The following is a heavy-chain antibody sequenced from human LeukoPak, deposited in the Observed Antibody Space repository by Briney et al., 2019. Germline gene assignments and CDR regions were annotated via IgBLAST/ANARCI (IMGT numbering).Heavy chain of an antibody. V-gene: IGHV3-30*18. CDR2: ISYDGSNK. CDR3: AKDGSGWYVYYYYMDV. Sequence: GGSLRLSCAASGFTFSSYGMHWVRQAPGKGLEWVAVISYDGSNKYYADSVKGRFTISRDNSKNTLYLQMNSLRPEDTAVYYCAKDGSGWYVYYYYMDVWGKGTTVTVSS. CDR1: GFTFSSYG. J-gene: IGHJ6*03. D-gene: IGHD6-19*01.